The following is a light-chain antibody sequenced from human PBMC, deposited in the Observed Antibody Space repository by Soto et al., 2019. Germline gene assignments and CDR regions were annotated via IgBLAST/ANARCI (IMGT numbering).Light chain of an antibody. CDR3: SSFSMCSTLYV. V-gene: IGLV2-14*01. CDR2: EVR. CDR1: SSDIGDYNF. J-gene: IGLJ1*01. Sequence: QSVLTQPASVSGSPGQSITISCTGTSSDIGDYNFVSWYQQHPGKAPKLMIFEVRDRPSGISSRFSGSKSGNTASLTISGLQTEDEADYYCSSFSMCSTLYVFGTGTKVTVL.